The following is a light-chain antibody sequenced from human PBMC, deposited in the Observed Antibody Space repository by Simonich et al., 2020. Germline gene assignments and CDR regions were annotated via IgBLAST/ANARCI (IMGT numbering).Light chain of an antibody. J-gene: IGKJ2*01. CDR2: GAP. CDR1: QSVSSN. Sequence: EIVMTQSPATLSVSPGERATLSCRAGQSVSSNLAWYQQNPGQAPRLLIYGAPTRATGIPARFSGSGSGTEFTLTISSLQSEDFAVYYCQQYNNWPPYTFGQGTKLEIK. CDR3: QQYNNWPPYT. V-gene: IGKV3-15*01.